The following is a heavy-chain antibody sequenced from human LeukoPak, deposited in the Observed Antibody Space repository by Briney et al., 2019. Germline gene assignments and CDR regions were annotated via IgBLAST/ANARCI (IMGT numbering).Heavy chain of an antibody. CDR1: GYTFTGYY. CDR2: INPNSGGT. V-gene: IGHV1-2*02. D-gene: IGHD4-17*01. Sequence: ASVKVSCKTSGYTFTGYYMHWVRQAPGQGLEWMGWINPNSGGTNYAQKFQGRVTMTRDTSISTAYMELSRLRSDDTAVYYCARVVAITDYGDIDYWGQGTLVTVSS. J-gene: IGHJ4*02. CDR3: ARVVAITDYGDIDY.